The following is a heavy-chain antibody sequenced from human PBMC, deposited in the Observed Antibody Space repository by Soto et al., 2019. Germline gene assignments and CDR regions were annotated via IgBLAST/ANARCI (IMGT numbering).Heavy chain of an antibody. CDR3: ARLVDSWGEPHYFDS. J-gene: IGHJ4*02. Sequence: GESLKISCQASGYIFTSNWIGWVRQMPGKGLEWMGIIYPGDSETRYGPSFQGRVSISADRSFNTVYLQWSSLQASDSAMYYCARLVDSWGEPHYFDSWGQGTMVTVSS. CDR2: IYPGDSET. V-gene: IGHV5-51*01. CDR1: GYIFTSNW. D-gene: IGHD3-16*01.